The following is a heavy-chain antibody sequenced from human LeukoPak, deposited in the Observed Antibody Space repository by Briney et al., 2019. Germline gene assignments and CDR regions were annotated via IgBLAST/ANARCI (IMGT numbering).Heavy chain of an antibody. CDR1: GGSISSYY. J-gene: IGHJ4*02. Sequence: SETLSLTCTVSGGSISSYYWSWIRQPPGKGLEWIGYIYYSGSTNYNPSLKSRVTISVDTSKNQFSLKLCSVTAADTAVYYCARHQGSSWTFDYWGQGTLVTVSS. V-gene: IGHV4-59*08. CDR2: IYYSGST. D-gene: IGHD6-13*01. CDR3: ARHQGSSWTFDY.